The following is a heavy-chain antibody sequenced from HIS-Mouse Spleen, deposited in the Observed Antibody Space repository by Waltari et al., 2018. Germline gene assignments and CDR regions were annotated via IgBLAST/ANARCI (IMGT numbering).Heavy chain of an antibody. Sequence: QLQLQESGPGLVKPSETLSLTCTVSGGSISSSSYYWGWIRQPPGKGLEWFGSIYYSGTHYYNPSLKSRVTISVDTSKNQFSLKLSSVTAADTAVYYCAREIPYSSSWYDWYFDLWGRGTLVTVSS. CDR2: IYYSGTH. CDR1: GGSISSSSYY. D-gene: IGHD6-13*01. V-gene: IGHV4-39*07. CDR3: AREIPYSSSWYDWYFDL. J-gene: IGHJ2*01.